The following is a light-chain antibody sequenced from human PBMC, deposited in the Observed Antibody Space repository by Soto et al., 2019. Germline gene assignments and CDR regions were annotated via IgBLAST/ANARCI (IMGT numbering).Light chain of an antibody. CDR1: SSDVGGYKY. Sequence: QSALTQPASVSGSPGQSITISCTGTSSDVGGYKYVSWYQQHPGQAPKLMIYEVSNRPSGVSNRFSGSKSGNTASLTISGLPPEEQGSYYCSSYTNTALVVFGGGTKLTVL. V-gene: IGLV2-14*01. J-gene: IGLJ2*01. CDR3: SSYTNTALVV. CDR2: EVS.